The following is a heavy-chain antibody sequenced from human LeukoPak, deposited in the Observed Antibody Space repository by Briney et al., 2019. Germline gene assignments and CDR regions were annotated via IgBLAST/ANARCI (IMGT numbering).Heavy chain of an antibody. CDR2: ISSSSSYI. D-gene: IGHD5-24*01. CDR3: ARGEEKATITALDS. V-gene: IGHV3-21*01. J-gene: IGHJ4*02. CDR1: GFTVSNYD. Sequence: AGGSLRLSCAASGFTVSNYDMHWVRQAPGKGLEWVSAISSSSSYIYYADSIKGRFTISRDNAENSLYLQMNSLRAVDTAVYFCARGEEKATITALDSWGQGTLVTVSS.